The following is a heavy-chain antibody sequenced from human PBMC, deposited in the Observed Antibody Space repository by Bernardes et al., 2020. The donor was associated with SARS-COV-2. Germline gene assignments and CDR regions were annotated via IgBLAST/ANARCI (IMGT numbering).Heavy chain of an antibody. V-gene: IGHV4-59*01. J-gene: IGHJ6*02. CDR2: IYYSGST. CDR1: GGSISSYY. CDR3: ARVGDSDSYGMDV. Sequence: SETLSLTCTVSGGSISSYYRCWIRQPPGQGLEWIGYIYYSGSTNSNPSLKSRVTISVDTSKNQFSLKLSSVTAADTAVYYCARVGDSDSYGMDVWGQGTTVTVSS. D-gene: IGHD3-3*01.